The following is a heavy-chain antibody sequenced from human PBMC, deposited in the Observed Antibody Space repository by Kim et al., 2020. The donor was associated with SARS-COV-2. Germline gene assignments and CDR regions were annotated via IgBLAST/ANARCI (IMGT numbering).Heavy chain of an antibody. V-gene: IGHV3-7*03. CDR3: AREAGGHSSPLS. Sequence: YYVDSGKGRFTISRDNAKNSLYLQMNSLRAEDTAVYYCAREAGGHSSPLSWGQGTLVTVSS. J-gene: IGHJ5*02. D-gene: IGHD6-13*01.